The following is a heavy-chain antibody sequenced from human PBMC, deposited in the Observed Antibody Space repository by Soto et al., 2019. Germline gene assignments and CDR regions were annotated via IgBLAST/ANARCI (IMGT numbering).Heavy chain of an antibody. CDR3: ARDAGFGGSGYFGS. D-gene: IGHD1-26*01. CDR1: GFTFDDYG. J-gene: IGHJ4*02. V-gene: IGHV3-43D*04. CDR2: ISWDGGST. Sequence: GSLRLSCATSGFTFDDYGMHWVRQAPGKGLEWVSLISWDGGSTYYADSVKGRFTISRHNSSLYLQMNTLRVEDTALYFCARDAGFGGSGYFGSWGQGTPVTVSS.